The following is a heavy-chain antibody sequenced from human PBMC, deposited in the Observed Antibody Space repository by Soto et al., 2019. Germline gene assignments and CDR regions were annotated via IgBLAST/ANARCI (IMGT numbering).Heavy chain of an antibody. J-gene: IGHJ4*02. V-gene: IGHV4-31*03. D-gene: IGHD1-26*01. CDR3: ASTYYTGDSGPYAY. CDR2: IYYSGTT. CDR1: GDSISSGGYY. Sequence: QVQLQESGPGLVKPSQTLSLTCTVSGDSISSGGYYWSWIRQHPGKGLAWIGYIYYSGTTYYNPSLESRVSISADTSENQFALKVKSVTVADTAVYYCASTYYTGDSGPYAYWGQGTLVTVSS.